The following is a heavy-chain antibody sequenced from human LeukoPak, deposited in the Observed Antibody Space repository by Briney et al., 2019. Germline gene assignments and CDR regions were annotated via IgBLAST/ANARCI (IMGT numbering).Heavy chain of an antibody. Sequence: GGSLRLSCAASGFTFSSYAMSWVRQAPGKGLEWVANIKQDGSEKYYVDSVKGRFTISRDNAKNSLYLQMNSLRAEDTAVYYCAREGFPYYDFWSGYDAFDIWGQGTMVTVSS. V-gene: IGHV3-7*01. CDR3: AREGFPYYDFWSGYDAFDI. CDR1: GFTFSSYA. D-gene: IGHD3-3*01. J-gene: IGHJ3*02. CDR2: IKQDGSEK.